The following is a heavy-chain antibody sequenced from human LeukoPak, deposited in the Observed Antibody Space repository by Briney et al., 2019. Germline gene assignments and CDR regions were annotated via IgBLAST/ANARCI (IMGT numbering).Heavy chain of an antibody. CDR2: IYYSGYT. CDR3: ARANGDYPDY. V-gene: IGHV4-39*01. J-gene: IGHJ4*02. D-gene: IGHD4-17*01. Sequence: SATLSLTCTVSGGSISSSSHYWGWIRQPPGKGLEWIGSIYYSGYTYYNPSPKSRVTISVDTSKNQFSLKLRSVTAADTAVYYCARANGDYPDYWGQGTLVTVSS. CDR1: GGSISSSSHY.